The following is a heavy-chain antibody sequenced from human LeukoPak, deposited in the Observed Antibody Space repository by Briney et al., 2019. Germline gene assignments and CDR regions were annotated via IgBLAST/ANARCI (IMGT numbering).Heavy chain of an antibody. Sequence: GGSLRLSCAASGFIFSSHGMNWVRQAPGKGLEWVSSISSSSSYIYYADSVKGRFTISRDNAKNSLYLQMNSLRAEDTAVYYCARTGYSYGLDYWGQGTLVTVSS. CDR1: GFIFSSHG. CDR3: ARTGYSYGLDY. J-gene: IGHJ4*02. D-gene: IGHD5-18*01. CDR2: ISSSSSYI. V-gene: IGHV3-21*01.